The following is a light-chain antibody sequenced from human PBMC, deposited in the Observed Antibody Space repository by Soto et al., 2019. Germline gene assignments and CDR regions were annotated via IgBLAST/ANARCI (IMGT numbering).Light chain of an antibody. CDR1: KLGDKY. V-gene: IGLV3-1*01. CDR2: QDT. CDR3: QAWDSSTAV. Sequence: SYELTQPPSVSVSPGQTASITCSGDKLGDKYASWYQQKPGQSPVLVISQDTRRPSGIPERFSGSNSGNTATLTVSGTQAMDEADYYCQAWDSSTAVFGGGTKLTVL. J-gene: IGLJ3*02.